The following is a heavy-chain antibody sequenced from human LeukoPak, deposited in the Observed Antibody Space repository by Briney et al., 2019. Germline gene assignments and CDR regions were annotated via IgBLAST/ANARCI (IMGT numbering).Heavy chain of an antibody. D-gene: IGHD4-23*01. CDR2: IYHSGST. J-gene: IGHJ4*02. V-gene: IGHV4-38-2*02. Sequence: SETLSLTCTDSGYSISSGYYWGWIRQPPGKGLEWIGSIYHSGSTYYNPSLKSRVTISVDTSKNQFSLKLSSVTAADTAVYYCARLAHYGGNDYRGQGTLVTVSS. CDR3: ARLAHYGGNDY. CDR1: GYSISSGYY.